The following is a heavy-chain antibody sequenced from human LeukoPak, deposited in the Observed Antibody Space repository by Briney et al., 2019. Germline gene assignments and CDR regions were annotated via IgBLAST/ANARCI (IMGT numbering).Heavy chain of an antibody. Sequence: GGSLRLSCAASGFTFSSYWMSWVRQAPGKGLEWVSYISSSASSIYYADSVKGRFTISRDNAKKSLYLQMNSLRAEDTAVYYCARGSSNYLAYFDFWGLGTLVTVSS. CDR3: ARGSSNYLAYFDF. V-gene: IGHV3-48*04. D-gene: IGHD1-7*01. CDR2: ISSSASSI. J-gene: IGHJ4*02. CDR1: GFTFSSYW.